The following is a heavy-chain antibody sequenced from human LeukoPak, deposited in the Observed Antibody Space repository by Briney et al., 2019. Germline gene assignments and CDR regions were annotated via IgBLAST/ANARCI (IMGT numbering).Heavy chain of an antibody. Sequence: ASVTVSCKTSGYIFTDYYMHWVRQAPGQGLEWMGWISPNSGGTNYAQKFQGRVTMTSDTSISTAYMELSRLRSDDTAVYYCARVYYDFWSGYFVYWGQGTLVTVSS. D-gene: IGHD3-3*01. J-gene: IGHJ4*02. V-gene: IGHV1-2*02. CDR2: ISPNSGGT. CDR1: GYIFTDYY. CDR3: ARVYYDFWSGYFVY.